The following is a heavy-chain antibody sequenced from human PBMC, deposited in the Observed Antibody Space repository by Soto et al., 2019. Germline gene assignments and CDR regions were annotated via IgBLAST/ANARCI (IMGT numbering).Heavy chain of an antibody. CDR2: IYYSGST. Sequence: SETLSLTCPVSGGSFSPNYWSWIRQPPGKGLEWVGYIYYSGSTSYNPSLQSRVTISVDTSKNQFSLKLNSVTAADTAVYYCARDLWGYCGTDCYPLDVWGQGTTVTVSS. CDR3: ARDLWGYCGTDCYPLDV. J-gene: IGHJ6*02. V-gene: IGHV4-59*01. D-gene: IGHD2-21*02. CDR1: GGSFSPNY.